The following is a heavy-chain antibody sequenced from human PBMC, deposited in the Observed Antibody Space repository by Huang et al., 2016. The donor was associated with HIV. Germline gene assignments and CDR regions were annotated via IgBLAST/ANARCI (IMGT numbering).Heavy chain of an antibody. CDR3: ARDYYDSRGYDIHAVVDY. CDR2: SNTNTGNP. Sequence: QVQLVQSGSELRKPGASVKVSCQASGYTFTRYAMNWVRQAPGQGLEWMGRSNTNTGNPTYAQAFTGRFVLSLDTSVSTAYLQISSLEAEDTAVYYCARDYYDSRGYDIHAVVDYWGQGTLVTVSS. J-gene: IGHJ4*02. V-gene: IGHV7-4-1*02. D-gene: IGHD3-22*01. CDR1: GYTFTRYA.